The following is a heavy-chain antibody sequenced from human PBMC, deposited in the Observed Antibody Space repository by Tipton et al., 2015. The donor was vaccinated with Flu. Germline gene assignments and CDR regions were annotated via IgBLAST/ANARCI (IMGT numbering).Heavy chain of an antibody. D-gene: IGHD5-24*01. CDR1: GYSISSGYY. J-gene: IGHJ4*02. Sequence: LRLSCAVSGYSISSGYYWGWIRQPPGKGLEWIGSIYHSGSTYYNPSLKSRVTISVDTSKNQFSLKLSSVTAADTAVYYCARVDHRGRDGYKILYWGQGTLVTVSS. CDR2: IYHSGST. CDR3: ARVDHRGRDGYKILY. V-gene: IGHV4-38-2*01.